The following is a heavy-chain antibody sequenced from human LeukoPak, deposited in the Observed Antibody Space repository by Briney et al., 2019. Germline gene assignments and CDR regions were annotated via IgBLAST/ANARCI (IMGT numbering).Heavy chain of an antibody. CDR1: GGSISSGSYY. Sequence: SETLSLTCTVSGGSISSGSYYWSWTRQPAGKGLEWIGRIYTSGSTNYNPSLKSRVTISVDTSKNPFPLKLSSVTAADTAVYSCARTSWRGDILTGYYIGGAYYFDYWGQGTLVTVSS. CDR3: ARTSWRGDILTGYYIGGAYYFDY. D-gene: IGHD3-9*01. V-gene: IGHV4-61*02. J-gene: IGHJ4*02. CDR2: IYTSGST.